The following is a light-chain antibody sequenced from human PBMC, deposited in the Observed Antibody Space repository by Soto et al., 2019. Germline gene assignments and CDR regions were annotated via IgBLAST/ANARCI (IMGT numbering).Light chain of an antibody. Sequence: QSVLTQPPSVSGAPGQRVTISCTGSSSNIGAGYDVHWYQQLPGTAPKLLIYLNNNRPSGFPDRFSGSKSDTSASLAITGLQAEDEADYYCQSYYNSLSGPVVIGGGTKLTVL. J-gene: IGLJ2*01. CDR3: QSYYNSLSGPVV. CDR2: LNN. CDR1: SSNIGAGYD. V-gene: IGLV1-40*01.